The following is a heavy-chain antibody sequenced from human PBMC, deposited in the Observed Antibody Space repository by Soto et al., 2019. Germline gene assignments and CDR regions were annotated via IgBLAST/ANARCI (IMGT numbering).Heavy chain of an antibody. J-gene: IGHJ6*02. CDR3: ARGCSSTSCYFRYYGMDV. Sequence: SGGSLRLSCAASGFTFSSYSMNWVRQAPGKGLEWVSYISSSSSTIYYADSVKGRFTISRDNAKNSLYLQMNSLRDEDTAVYYCARGCSSTSCYFRYYGMDVWGQGTLVTVSS. D-gene: IGHD2-2*01. CDR2: ISSSSSTI. CDR1: GFTFSSYS. V-gene: IGHV3-48*02.